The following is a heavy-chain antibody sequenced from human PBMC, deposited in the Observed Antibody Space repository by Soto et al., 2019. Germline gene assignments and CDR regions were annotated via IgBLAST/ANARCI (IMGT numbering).Heavy chain of an antibody. CDR3: ARAGDIDAFDI. CDR2: IYYSGST. V-gene: IGHV4-59*01. CDR1: GGSISSYY. J-gene: IGHJ3*02. Sequence: SETLSLTCTVAGGSISSYYWNWIRQPPGKGLEWIGYIYYSGSTNYNPSLKSRVTISVDTSKNQFSLKLSSVTAADTAVYYCARAGDIDAFDIWGQGTMVTVSS. D-gene: IGHD4-17*01.